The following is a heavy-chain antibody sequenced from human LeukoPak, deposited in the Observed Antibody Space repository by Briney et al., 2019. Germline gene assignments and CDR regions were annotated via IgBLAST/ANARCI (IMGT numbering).Heavy chain of an antibody. V-gene: IGHV4-38-2*02. CDR1: GYSISSGYY. J-gene: IGHJ4*02. Sequence: PSETLSLTCTVSGYSISSGYYWGWIRQPPGKGLEWIGSIYHSGSTYYNPSLKSRVTISVDTSKNQFSLKLSSVTAADTAVYYCARGIAVAGTGDYWGQGTLVTVSS. CDR3: ARGIAVAGTGDY. D-gene: IGHD6-19*01. CDR2: IYHSGST.